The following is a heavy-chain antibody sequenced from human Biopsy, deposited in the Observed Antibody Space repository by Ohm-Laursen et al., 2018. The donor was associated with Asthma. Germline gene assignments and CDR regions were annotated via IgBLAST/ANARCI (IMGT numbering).Heavy chain of an antibody. CDR2: ISYTGSA. CDR1: GGSMSSSSYY. J-gene: IGHJ6*02. Sequence: SQTLSLTCTVSGGSMSSSSYYWGWIRQPPGKGLEWMGSISYTGSAYHNPSLKSRVTISVDTSKNHFSLKLSSVTAADTAVYYCARGPNYHGSGRAPIGMDVWGQGTTVTVSS. V-gene: IGHV4-39*02. D-gene: IGHD3-10*01. CDR3: ARGPNYHGSGRAPIGMDV.